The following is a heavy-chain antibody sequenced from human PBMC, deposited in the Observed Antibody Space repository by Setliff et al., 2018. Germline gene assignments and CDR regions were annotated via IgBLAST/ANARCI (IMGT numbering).Heavy chain of an antibody. Sequence: GGSLRLSCAASGFTFSDYYMTWIRQAPGKGLEWVSYISRGGNTIYYADSVKGRFTISRDNARDSLFLQMSSLRAEDTATYYCARCITIFGVVIPNAFDYWGQGTLVTVSS. J-gene: IGHJ4*02. CDR3: ARCITIFGVVIPNAFDY. V-gene: IGHV3-11*01. D-gene: IGHD3-3*01. CDR2: ISRGGNTI. CDR1: GFTFSDYY.